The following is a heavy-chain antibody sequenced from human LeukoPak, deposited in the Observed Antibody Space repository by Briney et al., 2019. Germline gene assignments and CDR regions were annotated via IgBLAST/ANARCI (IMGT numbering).Heavy chain of an antibody. CDR2: IYYSGST. CDR1: GGSVSRSPYY. D-gene: IGHD1-1*01. Sequence: SETLSLTCTVSGGSVSRSPYYWSWIRQPPGKGLEWIGYIYYSGSTNYNPSLKSRVTISVDTSKNQFSLKLSSVTAADTAVYYCARVNWNDVSNFDYWGQGTLVTVSS. J-gene: IGHJ4*02. V-gene: IGHV4-61*01. CDR3: ARVNWNDVSNFDY.